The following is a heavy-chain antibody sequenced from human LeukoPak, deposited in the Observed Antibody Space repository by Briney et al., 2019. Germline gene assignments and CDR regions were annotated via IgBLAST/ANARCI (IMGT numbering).Heavy chain of an antibody. CDR3: VKGFKYSSSLFDY. CDR1: GFTFSSSA. V-gene: IGHV3-64D*06. J-gene: IGHJ4*02. D-gene: IGHD6-13*01. CDR2: ISSNGGNT. Sequence: GGSLRLSCSASGFTFSSSAMHWVRQAPGKGLEYVSTISSNGGNTYYADSVKGRFTISRDNSRNTLYLQMSSLRAEDTAVYYCVKGFKYSSSLFDYWGQGTLVTVFS.